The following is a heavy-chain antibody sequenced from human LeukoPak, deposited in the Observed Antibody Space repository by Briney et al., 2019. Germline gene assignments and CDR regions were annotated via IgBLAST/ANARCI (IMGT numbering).Heavy chain of an antibody. Sequence: GGSLRLSCAASGFTVSSNYMSWVRQAPGKGLEWVSVIYSGGSTYYADSVKGRSTISRDNSKNTLYLQMNSLRAEDTAVYYCARGPGYSSSNWFDPWGQGTLVTVSS. CDR2: IYSGGST. D-gene: IGHD6-13*01. V-gene: IGHV3-66*01. CDR3: ARGPGYSSSNWFDP. CDR1: GFTVSSNY. J-gene: IGHJ5*02.